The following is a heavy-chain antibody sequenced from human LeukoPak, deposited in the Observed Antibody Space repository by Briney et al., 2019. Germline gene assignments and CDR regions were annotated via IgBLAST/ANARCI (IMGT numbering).Heavy chain of an antibody. CDR2: IIPIFGTA. CDR3: ARGPDIVAYYYYYMDG. J-gene: IGHJ6*03. D-gene: IGHD2-15*01. CDR1: GGTFSSYA. Sequence: SVKVSCKASGGTFSSYAISWVRQAPGQGLEWMGGIIPIFGTANYAQKFQGRVTITTDESTSTAYMELSSLRSEDTTVYYCARGPDIVAYYYYYMDGWGKGTTVTVSS. V-gene: IGHV1-69*05.